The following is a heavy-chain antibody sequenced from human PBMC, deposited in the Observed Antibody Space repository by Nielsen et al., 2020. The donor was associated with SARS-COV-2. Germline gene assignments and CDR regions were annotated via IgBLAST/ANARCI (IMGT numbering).Heavy chain of an antibody. CDR2: IYYSGST. D-gene: IGHD4-17*01. CDR3: ARNAGTYGDYHSAFDI. J-gene: IGHJ3*02. CDR1: GGSVSSGSYY. V-gene: IGHV4-61*01. Sequence: GSLRLSCTVSGGSVSSGSYYWSWIRQPPGKGLEWIGYIYYSGSTNYNPSLKSRVTISVDTSKNQFSLKLSSVTAADTAVYYCARNAGTYGDYHSAFDIWGQGTMVTVSS.